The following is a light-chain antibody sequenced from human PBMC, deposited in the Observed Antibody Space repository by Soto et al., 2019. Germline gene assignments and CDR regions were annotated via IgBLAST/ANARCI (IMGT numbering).Light chain of an antibody. Sequence: QSVLTQPASVSGSPGQSLTISCTGASSDVGGYNYVSWYQQHPGKVPKLIIYEVNIRPSGVSDRFSGSKSGSTASLTISGLQADDEADYYCTSYTIATTRVFGTGTKLTVL. V-gene: IGLV2-14*01. CDR3: TSYTIATTRV. CDR1: SSDVGGYNY. CDR2: EVN. J-gene: IGLJ1*01.